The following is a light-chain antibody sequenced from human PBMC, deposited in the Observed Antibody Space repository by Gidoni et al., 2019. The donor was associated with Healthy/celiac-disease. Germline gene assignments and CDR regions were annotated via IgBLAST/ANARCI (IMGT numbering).Light chain of an antibody. Sequence: IVLTQSPATLSLSPGERATLSCRASQSVSSYLAWYQQKPGQAPRILIYDASNRATGIPARFSGSGSGTDFTLTISSLEPEDFAVYYCQQRSNWPLTLXGXTKVEIK. CDR1: QSVSSY. CDR2: DAS. V-gene: IGKV3-11*01. CDR3: QQRSNWPLT. J-gene: IGKJ4*01.